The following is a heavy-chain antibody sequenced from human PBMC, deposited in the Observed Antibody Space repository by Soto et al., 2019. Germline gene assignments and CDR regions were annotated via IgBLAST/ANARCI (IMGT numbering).Heavy chain of an antibody. CDR1: GGTFSSYA. D-gene: IGHD2-2*03. J-gene: IGHJ6*02. Sequence: QVQLVQSGAEVKKPGSSVKVSCKASGGTFSSYAISWVRQAPGQGLEWMGGIIPIFGTANYAQKFQGRVTITADESTSKAYMELSSLRSEDTAVYYCARAGYCSSTSCYFDLTPYCTNGVCYYYYYGMDVWGQGTTVTVSS. V-gene: IGHV1-69*01. CDR3: ARAGYCSSTSCYFDLTPYCTNGVCYYYYYGMDV. CDR2: IIPIFGTA.